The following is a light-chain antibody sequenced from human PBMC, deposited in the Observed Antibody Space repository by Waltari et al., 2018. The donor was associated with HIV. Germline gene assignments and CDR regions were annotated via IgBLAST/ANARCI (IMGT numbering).Light chain of an antibody. J-gene: IGLJ2*01. Sequence: QSALTQPSSVSGSRGQSITISCTGISSDVGSHNLVSWYQKHPGKAPKVMICEGSKRPSGVSNRFSGSKSGNTASLTISGLQAEDEADYYCCSYAGSSSLVVFGGGTKLTVL. CDR3: CSYAGSSSLVV. V-gene: IGLV2-23*01. CDR1: SSDVGSHNL. CDR2: EGS.